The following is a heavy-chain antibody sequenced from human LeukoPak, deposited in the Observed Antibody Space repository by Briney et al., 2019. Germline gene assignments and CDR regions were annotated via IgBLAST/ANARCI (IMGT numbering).Heavy chain of an antibody. Sequence: PSENLSLTCAVYGGSFSGYYWSWIRQPPGKGLEWIGEINHSGSTNYNPSLKSRVTISVDTSKNQFSLKLSSVTAADTAVYYCARGTIVVVPAATYYDFWSGYSWFDPWGQGTLVTVSS. CDR1: GGSFSGYY. V-gene: IGHV4-34*01. CDR3: ARGTIVVVPAATYYDFWSGYSWFDP. CDR2: INHSGST. D-gene: IGHD3-3*01. J-gene: IGHJ5*02.